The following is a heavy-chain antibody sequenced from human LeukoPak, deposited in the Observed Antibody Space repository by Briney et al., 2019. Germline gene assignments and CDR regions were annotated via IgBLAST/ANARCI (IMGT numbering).Heavy chain of an antibody. V-gene: IGHV4-59*08. D-gene: IGHD3-22*01. CDR1: GGSISSYY. J-gene: IGHJ4*02. CDR3: ARRGGDSSGNFDY. Sequence: PSETLSLTCTVSGGSISSYYWSWIRQPPGKGLEWIGYIYYSGGTNYNPSLKSRVIISVDTSKKQFSLRLSSVTAADTAVYYCARRGGDSSGNFDYWGQGTLVTVSS. CDR2: IYYSGGT.